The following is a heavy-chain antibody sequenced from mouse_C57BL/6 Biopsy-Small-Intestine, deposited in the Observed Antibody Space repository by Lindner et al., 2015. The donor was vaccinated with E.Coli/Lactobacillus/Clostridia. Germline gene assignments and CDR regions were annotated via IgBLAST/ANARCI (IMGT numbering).Heavy chain of an antibody. CDR3: ARSPDRFLEWLLSDY. CDR1: GYSFTTYG. Sequence: SVKVSCKVSGYSFTTYGISWMRQAPGQGLEWMGWISFYHRNTKYAQKFQGRVTMTTDTSTSTAYMELTSLSSDDTAVYFCARSPDRFLEWLLSDYWGQGTLVTVSS. V-gene: IGHV1-85*01. J-gene: IGHJ4*01. CDR2: ISFYHRNT. D-gene: IGHD1-1*01.